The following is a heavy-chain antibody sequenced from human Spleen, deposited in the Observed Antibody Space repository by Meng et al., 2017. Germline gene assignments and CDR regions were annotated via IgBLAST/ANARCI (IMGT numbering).Heavy chain of an antibody. CDR3: VRDENISLGKLFGDY. J-gene: IGHJ4*02. CDR2: INPNSGGT. Sequence: ASVKVSCKASGYPFTTYYIHWVRQAPGQGLEWMGRINPNSGGTNYAQKFQGRVSMTGDTSISTAYVELSSLRSDDTAVYYCVRDENISLGKLFGDYWGQGTMVTVSS. D-gene: IGHD2-21*01. V-gene: IGHV1-2*06. CDR1: GYPFTTYY.